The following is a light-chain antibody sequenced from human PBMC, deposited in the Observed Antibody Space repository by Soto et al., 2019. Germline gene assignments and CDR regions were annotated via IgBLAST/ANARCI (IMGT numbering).Light chain of an antibody. Sequence: IGLKQSAAILSVSKGERATLSCRASQSISRSLAWYQQKPGQAPRLLISDASTRATGIPARFSGSGSGTEFTLTISSLQPDDFATYYCQQYNSYSQYTFGHGS. J-gene: IGKJ2*01. V-gene: IGKV3-15*01. CDR2: DAS. CDR3: QQYNSYSQYT. CDR1: QSISRS.